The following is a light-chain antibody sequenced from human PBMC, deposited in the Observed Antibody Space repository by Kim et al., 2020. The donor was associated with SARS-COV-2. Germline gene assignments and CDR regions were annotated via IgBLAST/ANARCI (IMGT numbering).Light chain of an antibody. CDR1: QGISSY. CDR3: QRYYSYPA. J-gene: IGKJ1*01. Sequence: AIRMTQSPSSLSASTGDRVTITCRASQGISSYLAWYQQKPGKAPKLLIYAASTLQSGVPSRFSGSGSGTDFTLTISGLQSEDFATYYCQRYYSYPAFVQRSKVDI. CDR2: AAS. V-gene: IGKV1-8*01.